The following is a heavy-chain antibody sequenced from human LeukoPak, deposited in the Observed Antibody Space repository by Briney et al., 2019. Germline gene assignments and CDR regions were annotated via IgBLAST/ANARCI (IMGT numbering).Heavy chain of an antibody. Sequence: ASVKVSCKASGYTFTGYYMHWVRQAPGQGLEWMGWINPNSGGTNYAQKFQGRVTMTRDTSISTAYMELSRLRSDDTAVYYCASQWELSTSPIDYWGQGTLVTVSS. V-gene: IGHV1-2*02. CDR2: INPNSGGT. D-gene: IGHD3-16*02. J-gene: IGHJ4*02. CDR3: ASQWELSTSPIDY. CDR1: GYTFTGYY.